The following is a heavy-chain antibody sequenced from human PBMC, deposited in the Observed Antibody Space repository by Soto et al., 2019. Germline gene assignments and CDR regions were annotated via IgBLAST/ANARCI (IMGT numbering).Heavy chain of an antibody. Sequence: SETLSLTCTVSGDSIGTFYWSWVRQTPGKGLEWIGYISYGGSSNYNPSLNSRVTISVDTSKNQFSLKLSSVTAADTAVYYCATAFDYFGHTLDYWGQGTLVTVSS. J-gene: IGHJ4*02. V-gene: IGHV4-59*01. D-gene: IGHD3-9*01. CDR1: GDSIGTFY. CDR3: ATAFDYFGHTLDY. CDR2: ISYGGSS.